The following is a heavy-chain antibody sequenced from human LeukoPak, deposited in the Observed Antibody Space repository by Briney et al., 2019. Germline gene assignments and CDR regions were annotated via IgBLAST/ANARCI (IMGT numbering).Heavy chain of an antibody. J-gene: IGHJ4*02. Sequence: ATVKVSCKASGYTFTSYGISWVRQAPGQGLEWMGWISAYNGSTNYAQKLQGRVTMTTDTSTSTAYMELRSLRSDDTAVYYCARPSFAYGSGSYSYWGQGTLVTVSS. V-gene: IGHV1-18*01. CDR3: ARPSFAYGSGSYSY. CDR1: GYTFTSYG. CDR2: ISAYNGST. D-gene: IGHD3-10*01.